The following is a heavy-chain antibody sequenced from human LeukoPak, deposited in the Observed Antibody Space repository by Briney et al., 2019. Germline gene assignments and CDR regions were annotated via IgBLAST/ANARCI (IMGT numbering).Heavy chain of an antibody. V-gene: IGHV3-23*01. CDR1: GFTFSSYG. CDR3: ARDQAYCGGDCYSGLGY. Sequence: QPGGSLRLSCAASGFTFSSYGMTWVRQAPGKGLEWVSGISGSGGSTYYADSVKGRFTISRDNSKNTPYLQMNSLRAEDTAVYYCARDQAYCGGDCYSGLGYWGQGTLVTVSS. J-gene: IGHJ4*02. CDR2: ISGSGGST. D-gene: IGHD2-21*02.